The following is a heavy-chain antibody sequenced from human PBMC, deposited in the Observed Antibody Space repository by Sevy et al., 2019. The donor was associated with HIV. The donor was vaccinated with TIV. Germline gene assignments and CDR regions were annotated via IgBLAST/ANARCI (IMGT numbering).Heavy chain of an antibody. J-gene: IGHJ3*02. V-gene: IGHV3-21*01. CDR2: ISSSGNYI. CDR3: ARPYGSGSWEAFDI. D-gene: IGHD3-10*01. Sequence: GGSLRLSCAASGFTFNTYTMNWVRQAPGEGLEWVSSISSSGNYIYYADSVKGRLTISRDKAKNSLFLQMNNLSAEDTAVYYCARPYGSGSWEAFDIWGQGTMVTVSS. CDR1: GFTFNTYT.